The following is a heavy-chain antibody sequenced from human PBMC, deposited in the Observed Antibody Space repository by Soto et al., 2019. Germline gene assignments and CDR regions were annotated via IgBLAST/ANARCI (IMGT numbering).Heavy chain of an antibody. Sequence: TWETLSLTCTVSGGSISSSSYYWGWIRQPPGKGLEWIGSIYYSGSTYYNPSLKSRVTISVDTSKNQFSLKLSSVTAADPAVYYCARHPGYCSGGSCYTVPLYYFDYWGQGTLVTVSS. CDR3: ARHPGYCSGGSCYTVPLYYFDY. J-gene: IGHJ4*02. CDR2: IYYSGST. CDR1: GGSISSSSYY. V-gene: IGHV4-39*01. D-gene: IGHD2-15*01.